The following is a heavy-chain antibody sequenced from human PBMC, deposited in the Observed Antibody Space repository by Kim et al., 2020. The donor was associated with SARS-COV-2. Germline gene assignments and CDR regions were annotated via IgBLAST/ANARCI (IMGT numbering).Heavy chain of an antibody. Sequence: LKSRVTISVDTSKNQFSLKLSSVTAADTAVYYCARDPLGIAAAGTGWFDPWGQGTLVSVSS. CDR3: ARDPLGIAAAGTGWFDP. D-gene: IGHD6-13*01. V-gene: IGHV4-31*02. J-gene: IGHJ5*02.